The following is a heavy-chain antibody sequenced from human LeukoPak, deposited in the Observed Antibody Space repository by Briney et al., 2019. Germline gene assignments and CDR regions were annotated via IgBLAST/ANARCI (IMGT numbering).Heavy chain of an antibody. CDR3: ARMSPLRGVDI. Sequence: SETLSLTCAVYGGSFSGYYWSWIRQPPGKGLEWIGEINHSGSTNYNPSLKSRVTMSVDTPKNQFSLKLSSVTAADTAVYYCARMSPLRGVDIWGQGTMVTVSS. D-gene: IGHD5/OR15-5a*01. CDR1: GGSFSGYY. J-gene: IGHJ3*02. V-gene: IGHV4-34*01. CDR2: INHSGST.